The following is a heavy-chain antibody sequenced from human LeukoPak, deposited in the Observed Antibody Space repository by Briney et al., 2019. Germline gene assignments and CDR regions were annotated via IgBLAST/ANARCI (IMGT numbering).Heavy chain of an antibody. CDR2: IWGNGATT. CDR1: GFTFSTHS. J-gene: IGHJ4*02. V-gene: IGHV3-23*01. D-gene: IGHD5-12*01. Sequence: GGSLRLSCAASGFTFSTHSINWVRQAPRKGLEWGSVIWGNGATTYYADSVKGRFTISRDNSMNMVYLQMNSLRVEDTAIYYCAKDQRPDSGYDIDYWGQGTLVTVSS. CDR3: AKDQRPDSGYDIDY.